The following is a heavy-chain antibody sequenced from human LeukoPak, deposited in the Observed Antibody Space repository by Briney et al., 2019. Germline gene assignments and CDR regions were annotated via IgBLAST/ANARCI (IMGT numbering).Heavy chain of an antibody. J-gene: IGHJ5*02. D-gene: IGHD3-22*01. CDR1: GFTFDDYG. V-gene: IGHV3-20*01. Sequence: GGSLRLSCAASGFTFDDYGMSWVRHAPGKGLEWVSGINWNGGSTGYADSVKGRFTISRDNAKNSLYLQMNSLRAEDTALYHCARGQSSYYYDSSGLNWFDPWGQGTLVTVSS. CDR3: ARGQSSYYYDSSGLNWFDP. CDR2: INWNGGST.